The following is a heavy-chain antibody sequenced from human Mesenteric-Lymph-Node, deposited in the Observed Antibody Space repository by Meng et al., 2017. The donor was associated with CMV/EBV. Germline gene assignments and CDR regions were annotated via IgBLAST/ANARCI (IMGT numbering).Heavy chain of an antibody. CDR3: ARDTNFYGSGTD. D-gene: IGHD3-10*01. J-gene: IGHJ4*02. V-gene: IGHV3-74*01. CDR2: INSDGSST. Sequence: CAVSGFTVSRFWMHWGSKAQGKGLVWVSRINSDGSSTSYADSVKGRCAISRDNAKNTLYLQMNSLRAEDTAVYYCARDTNFYGSGTDWGQGTLVTVSS. CDR1: GFTVSRFW.